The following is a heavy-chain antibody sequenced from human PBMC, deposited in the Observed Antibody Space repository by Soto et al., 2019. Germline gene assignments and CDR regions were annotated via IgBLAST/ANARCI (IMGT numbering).Heavy chain of an antibody. Sequence: EVQLVESGGGLVQPGGSLRLSCAASGFTVSSNYMNWVRQAPGKGLEWVSVIYSGGSTYYADSVKGRFTISRDNSKXPLSLQMTLLRAEDTAVYYCAREFVHGGHPEYFQHWGQGTLVTVSS. CDR2: IYSGGST. CDR3: AREFVHGGHPEYFQH. D-gene: IGHD2-15*01. CDR1: GFTVSSNY. J-gene: IGHJ1*01. V-gene: IGHV3-66*01.